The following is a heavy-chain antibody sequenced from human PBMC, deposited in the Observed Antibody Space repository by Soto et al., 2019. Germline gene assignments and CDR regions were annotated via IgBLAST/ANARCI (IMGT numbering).Heavy chain of an antibody. Sequence: GGSLRLSCAASGFTFSSYGMHWVRKAQGKGLEWVAVISYDGSNKYYADTVKGRFTISRDNSKNTLYLQMNSVRAEDTAVYYCAKPPARSLFDYWGQGT. CDR2: ISYDGSNK. CDR3: AKPPARSLFDY. V-gene: IGHV3-30*18. J-gene: IGHJ4*02. D-gene: IGHD6-6*01. CDR1: GFTFSSYG.